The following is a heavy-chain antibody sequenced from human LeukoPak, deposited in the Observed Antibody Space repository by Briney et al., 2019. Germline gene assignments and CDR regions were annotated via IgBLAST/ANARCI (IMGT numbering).Heavy chain of an antibody. D-gene: IGHD1-20*01. J-gene: IGHJ5*02. CDR2: IHYSGSP. V-gene: IGHV4-59*08. CDR3: ARHSNWNGGVDWFDP. Sequence: MASETLSLTCTVSGGSNYWTWIRQAPGKGLEWIAYIHYSGSPHYNPSLRSRVTISIDTSKNQLSLKLNSVTAADTAVYYCARHSNWNGGVDWFDPWGQGTQVTVSS. CDR1: GGSNY.